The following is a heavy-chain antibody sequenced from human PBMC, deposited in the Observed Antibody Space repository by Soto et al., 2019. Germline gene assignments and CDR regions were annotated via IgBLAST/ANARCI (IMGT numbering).Heavy chain of an antibody. Sequence: SDTLSLTCAVFGGSISGYYWSWLRQPPGKGLEWIGEINHSGSTNYNASLKSRVTISVDTSKNQFSLKLSSVTAADTAVYFCARGRDMDVWGQGTTVTVSS. J-gene: IGHJ6*02. CDR3: ARGRDMDV. CDR1: GGSISGYY. CDR2: INHSGST. V-gene: IGHV4-34*01.